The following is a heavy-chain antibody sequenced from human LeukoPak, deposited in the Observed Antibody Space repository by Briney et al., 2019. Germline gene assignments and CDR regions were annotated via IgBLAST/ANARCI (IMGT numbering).Heavy chain of an antibody. CDR2: ISSSGGST. J-gene: IGHJ6*02. D-gene: IGHD3-9*01. CDR1: GFTFSSHT. V-gene: IGHV3-23*01. Sequence: GSLRLSCAASGFTFSSHTMTWVRQAPGKGLEWVSAISSSGGSTYYADSVKGRFTISRDNAKNSLYLQMNSLRAEDTAVYYCARERNLTGYYPYYYYYGMDVWGQGTTVTVSS. CDR3: ARERNLTGYYPYYYYYGMDV.